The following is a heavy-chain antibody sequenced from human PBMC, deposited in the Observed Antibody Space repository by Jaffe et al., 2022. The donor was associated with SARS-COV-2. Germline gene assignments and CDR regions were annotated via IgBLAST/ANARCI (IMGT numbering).Heavy chain of an antibody. J-gene: IGHJ2*01. CDR1: GGSVSSGSYY. D-gene: IGHD7-27*01. V-gene: IGHV4-61*01. Sequence: QVQLQESGPGLVKPSETLSLTCTVSGGSVSSGSYYWSWIRQPPGKGLEWIGQIYYSGSTNCNPSLKSRVTISVDTSKNQFSLKVSSVTAADTAVYYCARRTLGYWYFDLWGRGTLVTVSS. CDR3: ARRTLGYWYFDL. CDR2: IYYSGST.